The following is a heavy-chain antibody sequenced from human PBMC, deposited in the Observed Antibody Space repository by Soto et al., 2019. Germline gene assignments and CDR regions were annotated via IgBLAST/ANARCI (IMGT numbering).Heavy chain of an antibody. CDR2: ISSSSSTI. Sequence: EVQLVESGGGLVQPGGSLRLSCAASGFTFSSYSMNWFRQAPGKGLEWVSYISSSSSTIYYADSVKGRFTISRDNAKNSLYLQMNSLRDEDTAVYYCARPEYSSSSYGMDVWGQGTTVTVSS. D-gene: IGHD6-6*01. CDR1: GFTFSSYS. V-gene: IGHV3-48*02. CDR3: ARPEYSSSSYGMDV. J-gene: IGHJ6*02.